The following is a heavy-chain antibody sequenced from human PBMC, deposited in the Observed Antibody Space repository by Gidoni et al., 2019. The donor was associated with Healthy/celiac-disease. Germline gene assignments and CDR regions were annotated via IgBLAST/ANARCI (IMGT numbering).Heavy chain of an antibody. CDR1: GFTFSSYS. V-gene: IGHV3-21*01. CDR3: ARDTITMVRGVMVY. CDR2: IISSSSYI. Sequence: EVQLVESGGGLVKPGGSLRLSCAASGFTFSSYSMNWVRQAPGKWLEWVSSIISSSSYIYYADSVKVRFTISRDNAKNSLYLQMNSLRAEDTAVYYCARDTITMVRGVMVYWGQGTLVTVSS. J-gene: IGHJ4*02. D-gene: IGHD3-10*01.